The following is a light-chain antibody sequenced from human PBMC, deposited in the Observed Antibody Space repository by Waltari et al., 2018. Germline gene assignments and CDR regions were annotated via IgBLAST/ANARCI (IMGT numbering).Light chain of an antibody. Sequence: EIVLTQSTGPLSLSPGERATLSCRASQSVSNNFLNRYQQKPGQAPRLLIYGASSRATGIPDRFSGSGSGTDFTLTISRLEPEDFAVYYCQQYDSIVLTFGGGTKVEI. CDR3: QQYDSIVLT. CDR2: GAS. J-gene: IGKJ4*01. V-gene: IGKV3-20*01. CDR1: QSVSNNF.